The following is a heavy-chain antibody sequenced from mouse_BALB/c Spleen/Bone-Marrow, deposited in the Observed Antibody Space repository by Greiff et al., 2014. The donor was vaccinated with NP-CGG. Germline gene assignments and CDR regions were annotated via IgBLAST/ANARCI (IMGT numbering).Heavy chain of an antibody. CDR3: AVYYYGRSSFAY. J-gene: IGHJ3*01. CDR2: IDPANVNT. V-gene: IGHV14-3*02. D-gene: IGHD1-1*01. CDR1: DFNIKDAY. Sequence: VQLQQPGAELVKPGASVKLSCTASDFNIKDAYMHWVKQRPEQGLEWIGRIDPANVNTKYDTKLQGKATITADTSSNTAYLLLSXXXXEDTAVYYCAVYYYGRSSFAYWGQGTLVTVSA.